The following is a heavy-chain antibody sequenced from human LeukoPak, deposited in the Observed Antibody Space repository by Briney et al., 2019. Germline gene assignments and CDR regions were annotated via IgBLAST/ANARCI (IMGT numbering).Heavy chain of an antibody. Sequence: ASVKVSCKPSGYTFTSYGIAWVRQAPGQGLEWMGIINPSGGSTSYAQKFQGRVTMTRDMSTSTVYMELSSLRSEDTAVYYCARAGITMMHPLDYWGQGTLVTVSS. D-gene: IGHD3-22*01. CDR2: INPSGGST. CDR1: GYTFTSYG. V-gene: IGHV1-46*01. CDR3: ARAGITMMHPLDY. J-gene: IGHJ4*02.